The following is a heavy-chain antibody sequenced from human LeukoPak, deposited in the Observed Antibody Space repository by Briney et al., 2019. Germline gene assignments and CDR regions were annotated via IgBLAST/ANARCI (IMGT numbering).Heavy chain of an antibody. V-gene: IGHV3-74*01. Sequence: GGSLRLSCAASGFTFSSYWMHWVRQAPGKGLVWVSRINSDGSSTSYADSVEGRFTISRDNAKNTLYLQMNSLRAEDTAVYYCARRAGTGYSGYDYPFDYWGQGTLVTVSS. CDR2: INSDGSST. CDR3: ARRAGTGYSGYDYPFDY. J-gene: IGHJ4*02. D-gene: IGHD5-12*01. CDR1: GFTFSSYW.